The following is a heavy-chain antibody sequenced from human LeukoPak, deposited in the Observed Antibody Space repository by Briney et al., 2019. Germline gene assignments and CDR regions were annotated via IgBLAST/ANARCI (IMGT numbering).Heavy chain of an antibody. V-gene: IGHV1-69*04. CDR2: IIPILGIA. CDR3: ARARGGYNYEP. D-gene: IGHD5-24*01. CDR1: GGTFSSYA. Sequence: ASVKVSCKASGGTFSSYAISWVRQAPGQGLEWMGRIIPILGIANYAQKFQGRVTINADKSTSTAYMELSSLRSEDTAVYYCARARGGYNYEPWGQGTLVTVSS. J-gene: IGHJ5*02.